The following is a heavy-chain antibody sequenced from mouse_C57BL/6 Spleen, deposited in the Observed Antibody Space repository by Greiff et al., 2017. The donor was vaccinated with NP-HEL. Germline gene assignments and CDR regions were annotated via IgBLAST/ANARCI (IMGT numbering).Heavy chain of an antibody. J-gene: IGHJ2*01. CDR3: ARGYDYHYFDY. CDR1: GYTFTDYY. D-gene: IGHD2-4*01. CDR2: INPYNGGT. V-gene: IGHV1-19*01. Sequence: EVQLQQSGPVLVKPGASVKMSCKASGYTFTDYYMNWVKQSHGKSLEWIGVINPYNGGTSYNQKFKGKATLTVDKSSSTAYMELNSLTSEDSAVYYCARGYDYHYFDYWGQCTTLTVSS.